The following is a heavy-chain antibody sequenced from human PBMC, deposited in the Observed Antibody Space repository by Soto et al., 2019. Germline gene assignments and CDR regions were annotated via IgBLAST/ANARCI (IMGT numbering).Heavy chain of an antibody. V-gene: IGHV3-11*01. CDR1: GFTFSDYY. CDR2: ISSSAGTI. Sequence: GGSLRLSCAASGFTFSDYYMSWIRQAPGKGLEWISSISSSAGTIYYGDSVKGRFTISRGNAKNSLFLQVNSLRAEDTAVYYCARDRLANVWGQGTTVTVSS. CDR3: ARDRLANV. J-gene: IGHJ6*02. D-gene: IGHD6-19*01.